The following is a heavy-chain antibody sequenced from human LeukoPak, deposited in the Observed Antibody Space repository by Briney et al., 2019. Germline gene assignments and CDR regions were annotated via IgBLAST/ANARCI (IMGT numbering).Heavy chain of an antibody. CDR3: ARITGTPTHFDY. Sequence: SETLSLTCTVSGGSISSSSYYWGWVCQPPGIGLQWIGTVYYSGSTFYNPSLKSRVTISVDTSQNQFSLKLNSVTAADTAVYYCARITGTPTHFDYWGQGTLVTVSS. CDR2: VYYSGST. V-gene: IGHV4-39*01. D-gene: IGHD1-20*01. CDR1: GGSISSSSYY. J-gene: IGHJ4*02.